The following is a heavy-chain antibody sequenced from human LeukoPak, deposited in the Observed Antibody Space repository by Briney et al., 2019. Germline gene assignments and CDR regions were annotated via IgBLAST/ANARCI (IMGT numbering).Heavy chain of an antibody. V-gene: IGHV3-30*02. CDR1: GFTFSSYG. CDR3: VKVAVQAQVVPAAIFFDY. J-gene: IGHJ4*02. D-gene: IGHD2-2*01. Sequence: QTGGSLRLSCAASGFTFSSYGMHWVRQAPGKGLEWVAFIRYDGSNKYYADSVKGRFTISRDNSKNTLYLQMNSLSAEDTAVYYCVKVAVQAQVVPAAIFFDYWGQGTLVTVSS. CDR2: IRYDGSNK.